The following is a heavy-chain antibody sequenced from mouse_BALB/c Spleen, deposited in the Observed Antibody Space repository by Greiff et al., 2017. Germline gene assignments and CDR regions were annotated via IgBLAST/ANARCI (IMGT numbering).Heavy chain of an antibody. Sequence: EVKLMESGGGLVQPGGSMKLSCVASGFTFSNYWMNWVRQSPEKGLEWVAEIRLKSNNYATHYAESVKGRFTISRDDSKSSVYLQMNNLRAEDTGIYYCTRLTGAWFAYWGQGTLVTVSA. CDR2: IRLKSNNYAT. V-gene: IGHV6-6*02. J-gene: IGHJ3*01. CDR3: TRLTGAWFAY. D-gene: IGHD4-1*01. CDR1: GFTFSNYW.